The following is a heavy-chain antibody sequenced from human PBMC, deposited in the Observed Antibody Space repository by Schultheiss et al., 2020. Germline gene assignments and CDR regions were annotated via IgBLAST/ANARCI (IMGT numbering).Heavy chain of an antibody. D-gene: IGHD6-19*01. J-gene: IGHJ4*02. CDR1: GGSISSGGYY. CDR3: ARSSDQWLAVSGDDY. V-gene: IGHV4-30-4*08. Sequence: SETLSLTCTVSGGSISSGGYYWSWIRQHPGKGLEWIGYIYYSGSSNYNPSLKSRVTISVDKSKNQFSLKLSSVTAADTAVYYCARSSDQWLAVSGDDYWGQGTLVTVSS. CDR2: IYYSGSS.